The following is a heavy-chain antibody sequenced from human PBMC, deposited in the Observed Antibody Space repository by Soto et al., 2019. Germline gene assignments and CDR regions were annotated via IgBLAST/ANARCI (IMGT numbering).Heavy chain of an antibody. V-gene: IGHV4-4*07. D-gene: IGHD1-1*01. Sequence: SETLSLTCTVSGASISGFYWSWIRKSAGKGLEWIGRIYATGTTDYNPSLKSRVLMSVDTSKKQFSLKLRSVTAADTAVYYCVRDGTKTLRDWFDPWGQGISVTVSS. J-gene: IGHJ5*02. CDR3: VRDGTKTLRDWFDP. CDR1: GASISGFY. CDR2: IYATGTT.